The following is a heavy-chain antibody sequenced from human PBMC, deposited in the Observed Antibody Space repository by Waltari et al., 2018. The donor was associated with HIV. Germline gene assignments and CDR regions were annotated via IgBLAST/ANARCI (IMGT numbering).Heavy chain of an antibody. Sequence: QVPLVQSGAEVTQPGASVRVSCKVSGYPLRELSMPWVRQAPGKGLEWMGGFDPEQGKTIYAQNFQGRVTMTEDAATDTAYMELSSLRSEDTAVYYCTTEGLYCSGGTCYSRFDPWGQGTLVTVSS. CDR2: FDPEQGKT. CDR1: GYPLRELS. V-gene: IGHV1-24*01. CDR3: TTEGLYCSGGTCYSRFDP. J-gene: IGHJ5*02. D-gene: IGHD2-15*01.